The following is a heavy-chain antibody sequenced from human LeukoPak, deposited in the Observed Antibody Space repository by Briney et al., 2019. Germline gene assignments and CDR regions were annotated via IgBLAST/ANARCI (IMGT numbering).Heavy chain of an antibody. CDR3: AREGSSRLHYGMDV. CDR2: SSNG. CDR1: VCTFGSYT. V-gene: IGHV3-21*06. J-gene: IGHJ6*02. Sequence: GASLRLSCAASVCTFGSYTMNWVRQAPGKGLEWVSSSSNGGRFAISRDNAKNSLYLEMNSLRVEDTAVYYCAREGSSRLHYGMDVWGQGTTVTVSS. D-gene: IGHD6-13*01.